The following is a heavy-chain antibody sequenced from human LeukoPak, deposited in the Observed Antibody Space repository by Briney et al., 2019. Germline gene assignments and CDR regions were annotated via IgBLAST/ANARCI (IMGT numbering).Heavy chain of an antibody. J-gene: IGHJ2*01. Sequence: SETLSLTCTVPGGSISSYYWSWIRQPPGKGLEWIGYIYYSGSTNYNPSLKSRVTISVDTSKNQFSLKLSSVTAADTAVYYCARGGRYSPWYFDLWGRGTLVTVSS. D-gene: IGHD3-9*01. V-gene: IGHV4-59*01. CDR2: IYYSGST. CDR3: ARGGRYSPWYFDL. CDR1: GGSISSYY.